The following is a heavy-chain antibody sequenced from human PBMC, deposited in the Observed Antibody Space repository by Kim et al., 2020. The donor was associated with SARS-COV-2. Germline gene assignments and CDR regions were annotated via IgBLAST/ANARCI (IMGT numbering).Heavy chain of an antibody. CDR1: GFSFSTYG. V-gene: IGHV3-30*03. CDR3: ARALDDTYDSSLDY. CDR2: TSSGGGNI. Sequence: GGSLRLSCVSSGFSFSTYGMRWVRQAPGKGLEWVALTSSGGGNIFHADSVRGRFTVSRDNSENTVYLQMNRLRADDTAVYFCARALDDTYDSSLDYWGQGTLVALS. D-gene: IGHD3-22*01. J-gene: IGHJ4*02.